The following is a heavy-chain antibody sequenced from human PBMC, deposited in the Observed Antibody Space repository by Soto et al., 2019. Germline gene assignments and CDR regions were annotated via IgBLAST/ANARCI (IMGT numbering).Heavy chain of an antibody. CDR1: GFTFSSYA. Sequence: QVQLVESGGGVVQPGRSLRLSCAASGFTFSSYAMHWVRQAPGKGLEWVAVISDDGSDKYYADSGKGRFTISRDNSKNTLNLQMNSLRADDTAVYYFAKALGELSPESYDYWGQGTLITVSS. J-gene: IGHJ4*02. CDR3: AKALGELSPESYDY. CDR2: ISDDGSDK. V-gene: IGHV3-30*18. D-gene: IGHD3-16*02.